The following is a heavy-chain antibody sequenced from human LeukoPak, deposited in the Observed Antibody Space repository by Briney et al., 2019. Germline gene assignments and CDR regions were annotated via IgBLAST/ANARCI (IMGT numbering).Heavy chain of an antibody. J-gene: IGHJ4*02. CDR3: ARDMGVPAASYYFDY. Sequence: ASVKVSSKASGYTFTNYGISWVRPAPRQGLEWMGWISAYNGNTNYAQKLQGRVTMTTDTTTSTAYMALRSLRSDDTAVYYCARDMGVPAASYYFDYWGQGTLVTVSS. D-gene: IGHD2-2*01. V-gene: IGHV1-18*01. CDR1: GYTFTNYG. CDR2: ISAYNGNT.